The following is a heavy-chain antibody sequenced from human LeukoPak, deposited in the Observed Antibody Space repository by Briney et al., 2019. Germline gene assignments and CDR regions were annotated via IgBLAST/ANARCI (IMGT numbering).Heavy chain of an antibody. J-gene: IGHJ4*02. CDR1: GDTISSGGYY. D-gene: IGHD5-18*01. CDR3: ARSPRRYSYHGLGY. CDR2: IYHSGST. V-gene: IGHV4-30-2*02. Sequence: SETLSLTCTVSGDTISSGGYYWSWIRQPPGMGLEWIGYIYHSGSTNYNPSLKSRVTVSVDRSKNQFSLKLNSVTADTAVYYCARSPRRYSYHGLGYWGQGTLVTVSS.